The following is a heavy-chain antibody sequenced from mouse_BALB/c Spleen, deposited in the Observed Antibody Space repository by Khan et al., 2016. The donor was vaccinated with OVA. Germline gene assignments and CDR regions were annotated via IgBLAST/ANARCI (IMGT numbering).Heavy chain of an antibody. CDR3: AISYYGSFWYFDV. V-gene: IGHV1S56*01. J-gene: IGHJ1*01. D-gene: IGHD1-1*01. CDR1: GYTFISYY. CDR2: IYPGDGRT. Sequence: QVQLKQSGPELVKPGASVKMSCKASGYTFISYYIHWVKQRPGQGLEWIGWIYPGDGRTKYNEKFKDKTTLTADKSSSTAYTLLSSLTSEDSAIFVCAISYYGSFWYFDVWGAGTTVTVSS.